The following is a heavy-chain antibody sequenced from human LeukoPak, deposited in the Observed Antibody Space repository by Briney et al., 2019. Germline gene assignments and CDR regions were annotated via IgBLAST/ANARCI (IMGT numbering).Heavy chain of an antibody. Sequence: SETLSLTCTVSGGSISTYYWSWIRQSPGRGLEWIGYIYYSGITKYNPSLKSRVTISLDTSKNQFALKLSSVTAADTAVYYCARSIIGTRSKFDYWGQGTLVTVSS. CDR2: IYYSGIT. D-gene: IGHD1/OR15-1a*01. V-gene: IGHV4-59*08. CDR1: GGSISTYY. CDR3: ARSIIGTRSKFDY. J-gene: IGHJ4*02.